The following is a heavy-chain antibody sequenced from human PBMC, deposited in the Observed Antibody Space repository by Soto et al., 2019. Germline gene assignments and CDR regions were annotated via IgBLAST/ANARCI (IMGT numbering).Heavy chain of an antibody. V-gene: IGHV1-8*01. Sequence: GASVNVSCKASGYTFTSYDINWVRQATGQGLEWMGWMNPNSGNTGYAQKFQGRVTMTRNTSISTAYMALSSLRSEDTAVYYCARFPADYDFWMVYSYCYYYYLKSVWGKGSSDTVSS. CDR1: GYTFTSYD. CDR2: MNPNSGNT. CDR3: ARFPADYDFWMVYSYCYYYYLKSV. J-gene: IGHJ6*03. D-gene: IGHD3-3*01.